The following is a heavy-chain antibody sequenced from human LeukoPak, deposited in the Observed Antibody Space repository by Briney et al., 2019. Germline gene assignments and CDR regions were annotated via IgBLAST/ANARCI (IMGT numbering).Heavy chain of an antibody. CDR2: FDPEDGET. D-gene: IGHD3-22*01. CDR1: GYTLTELS. Sequence: ASVKVSCKVSGYTLTELSMHWVRQAPGKGLEWMGGFDPEDGETIYAQKFQGRVTMTGDTSTDTAYMELSSLRSEDTAVYYCATVKNIVVVNLPFDYWGQGTLVTVSS. V-gene: IGHV1-24*01. J-gene: IGHJ4*02. CDR3: ATVKNIVVVNLPFDY.